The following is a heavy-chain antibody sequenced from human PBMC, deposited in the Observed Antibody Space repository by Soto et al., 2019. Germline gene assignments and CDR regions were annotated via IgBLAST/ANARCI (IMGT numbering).Heavy chain of an antibody. V-gene: IGHV3-30*18. CDR2: ISYDGSNK. CDR3: AKGSEYSSSEPVDY. Sequence: QVQLVESGGGVVQPGRSLRLSCAASGFTFSSYGMHWVRQAPGKGLEWVAVISYDGSNKYYADSVKGRFTISRDNSKNTLYLQRNSLRAEDTAVYYCAKGSEYSSSEPVDYWGQGTLVTVSS. CDR1: GFTFSSYG. J-gene: IGHJ4*02. D-gene: IGHD6-6*01.